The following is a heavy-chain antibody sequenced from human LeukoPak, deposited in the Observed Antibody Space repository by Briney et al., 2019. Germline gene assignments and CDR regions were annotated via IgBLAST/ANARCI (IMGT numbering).Heavy chain of an antibody. CDR2: IYHSGST. Sequence: PSGALSLTCAVSGGSISSSNWWSWVRQPPGKGLEWIGEIYHSGSTNYNPSLKSRVTISVDKSKNQFSLKLSSVTAADTAVYYCARDGYSGSYYFDCWGQGTLVTVSS. J-gene: IGHJ4*02. V-gene: IGHV4-4*02. CDR1: GGSISSSNW. D-gene: IGHD1-26*01. CDR3: ARDGYSGSYYFDC.